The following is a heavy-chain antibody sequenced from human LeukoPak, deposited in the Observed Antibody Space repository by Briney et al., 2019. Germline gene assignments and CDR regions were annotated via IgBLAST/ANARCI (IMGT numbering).Heavy chain of an antibody. CDR2: IGGSGGDT. CDR1: GFTFSSYA. D-gene: IGHD3-16*01. V-gene: IGHV3-23*01. J-gene: IGHJ4*02. CDR3: AKGYFGVDY. Sequence: GGSLRLSCAASGFTFSSYAMSWVRQAPGKGLEWVSTIGGSGGDTHYADSVKGRFTISRDNSESTLYLQMNSLRAEDTAVYYCAKGYFGVDYWGQGTLVTVSS.